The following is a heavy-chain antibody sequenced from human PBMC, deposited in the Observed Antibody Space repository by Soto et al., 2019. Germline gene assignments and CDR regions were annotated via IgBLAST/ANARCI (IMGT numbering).Heavy chain of an antibody. CDR2: IKSKTDGGTT. Sequence: GSLRLSCAASGFTFSNAWISWVRQAPGKGLEWVGRIKSKTDGGTTDYAAPVKGRFAISRDDSKNMVYLEMNSLKTEDTAVYYCTTDSYITMIVVRFDYWGDGTLVTVSS. V-gene: IGHV3-15*07. CDR1: GFTFSNAW. CDR3: TTDSYITMIVVRFDY. D-gene: IGHD3-22*01. J-gene: IGHJ4*01.